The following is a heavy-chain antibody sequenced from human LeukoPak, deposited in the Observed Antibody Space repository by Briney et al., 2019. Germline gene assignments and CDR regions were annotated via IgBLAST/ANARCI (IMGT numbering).Heavy chain of an antibody. D-gene: IGHD5-18*01. J-gene: IGHJ4*02. CDR3: AFGYSYGCDY. CDR1: GYTFTSYG. V-gene: IGHV1-2*02. CDR2: INPNSGGT. Sequence: GASVKVSCKASGYTFTSYGISWVRQAPGQGLEWMGWINPNSGGTNYAQKFQGRVTMTRDTSISTAYMELSRLRSDDTAVYYCAFGYSYGCDYWGQGTLVTVSS.